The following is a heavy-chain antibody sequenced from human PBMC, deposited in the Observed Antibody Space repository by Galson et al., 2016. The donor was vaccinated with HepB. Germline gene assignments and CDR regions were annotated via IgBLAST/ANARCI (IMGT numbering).Heavy chain of an antibody. Sequence: QSGAEVKKPGESLKISCKASGYSFTNYWIGWVRQMPGKGLEWMGIIYPGDSDTRYSPSFKGQVTISADRSISTAYLQWTSLQASDTAMYYCTRRGSGNYPLNCWGQGTLVIVSS. CDR2: IYPGDSDT. J-gene: IGHJ4*02. V-gene: IGHV5-51*01. CDR3: TRRGSGNYPLNC. D-gene: IGHD1-26*01. CDR1: GYSFTNYW.